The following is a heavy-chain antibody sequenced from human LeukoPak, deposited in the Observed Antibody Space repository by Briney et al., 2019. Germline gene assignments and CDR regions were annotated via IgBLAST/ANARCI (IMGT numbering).Heavy chain of an antibody. CDR1: GGSITSYY. CDR2: FYYRGST. D-gene: IGHD3-10*01. J-gene: IGHJ4*02. Sequence: SETLSLTCTVSGGSITSYYWCWIRQPPGKGLEWIGYFYYRGSTNYNPSLKSRVTMSVDTSKNQFSLKLSSVTAADTAVYYCARVPQYYYYFDHWGQGTLVTVSS. CDR3: ARVPQYYYYFDH. V-gene: IGHV4-59*01.